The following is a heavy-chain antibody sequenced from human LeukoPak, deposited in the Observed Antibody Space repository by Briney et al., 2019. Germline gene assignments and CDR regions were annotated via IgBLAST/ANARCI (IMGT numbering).Heavy chain of an antibody. CDR2: ISSSGSTR. V-gene: IGHV3-48*03. D-gene: IGHD6-19*01. CDR3: ARVHIAVAGPYVDY. CDR1: GFTFSSYE. Sequence: GGSLRLSCAASGFTFSSYEMNWVRQAPGKGLEWVSYISSSGSTRYYADSVKGRFTVSRDNAKNSLYLQMNSLRAEDTAVYYCARVHIAVAGPYVDYWGQGTLVTVSS. J-gene: IGHJ4*02.